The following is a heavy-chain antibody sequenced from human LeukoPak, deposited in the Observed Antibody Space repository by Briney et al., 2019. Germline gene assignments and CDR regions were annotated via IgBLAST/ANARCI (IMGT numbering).Heavy chain of an antibody. CDR1: GFTFSRYG. V-gene: IGHV3-33*08. CDR2: IWYDGSNK. D-gene: IGHD4-11*01. J-gene: IGHJ6*03. CDR3: ARDCRSNYYYYYYMDV. Sequence: GGSLRLSCAASGFTFSRYGMHWVRQAPGKGLEWVAVIWYDGSNKYYADSVKGRFTISRDNSKNTLYLQMNSLRAEDTAVYYCARDCRSNYYYYYYMDVWGKGTTVTVSS.